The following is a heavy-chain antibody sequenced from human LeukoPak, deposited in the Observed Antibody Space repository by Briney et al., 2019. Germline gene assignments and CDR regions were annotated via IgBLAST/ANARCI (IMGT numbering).Heavy chain of an antibody. V-gene: IGHV3-66*01. CDR3: VRDDRSRMD. D-gene: IGHD3-22*01. Sequence: GESLRLSCAASGFTVSSDYMSWVRQAPGKGLECVSVIYSGGGTHYADSVKGRFSISRDNSKSTLFLQTNSLRLEDTAVYYCVRDDRSRMDWGQGTLVTVSS. CDR2: IYSGGGT. CDR1: GFTVSSDY. J-gene: IGHJ4*02.